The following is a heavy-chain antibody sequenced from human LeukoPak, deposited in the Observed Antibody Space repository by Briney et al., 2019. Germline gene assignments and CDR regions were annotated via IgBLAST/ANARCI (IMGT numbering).Heavy chain of an antibody. CDR1: GGSISSYY. J-gene: IGHJ4*02. CDR3: AIERKDRATADY. V-gene: IGHV4-59*05. CDR2: IYYSGST. Sequence: SETLSLTCTVSGGSISSYYWSWIRQPAGKGLEWIGSIYYSGSTYYNPSLKSRVTISVDTSKNQFSLKLSSVTAADTAVYYCAIERKDRATADYWGQGTLVTVSS. D-gene: IGHD5-18*01.